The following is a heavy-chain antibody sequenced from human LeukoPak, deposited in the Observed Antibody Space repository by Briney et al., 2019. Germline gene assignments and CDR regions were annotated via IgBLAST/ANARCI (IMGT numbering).Heavy chain of an antibody. D-gene: IGHD2-2*01. Sequence: GGSLRLSCAASGFTFSSYSMNGVRQAPGEGLEWVSSISSSSSYIYYADSVKGRFTTSRDNAKNSLYLQMNSLRAEDTAVYYCARDAAVYCSSTSCPLGYWGQGTLVTVSS. V-gene: IGHV3-21*01. CDR1: GFTFSSYS. J-gene: IGHJ4*02. CDR2: ISSSSSYI. CDR3: ARDAAVYCSSTSCPLGY.